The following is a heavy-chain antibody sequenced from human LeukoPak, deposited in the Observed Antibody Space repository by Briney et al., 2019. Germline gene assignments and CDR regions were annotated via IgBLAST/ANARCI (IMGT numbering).Heavy chain of an antibody. CDR2: IIPIFDKT. V-gene: IGHV1-69*13. CDR1: GGTFSNSV. J-gene: IGHJ4*02. Sequence: SVKVSCKASGGTFSNSVISWVRQAPGQGLEWMGGIIPIFDKTKYSQKFQDRVTITADESTITAYMELSTLRSEDTAVYYCARDSGNDFGANWGQGTLVTVSS. D-gene: IGHD4-17*01. CDR3: ARDSGNDFGAN.